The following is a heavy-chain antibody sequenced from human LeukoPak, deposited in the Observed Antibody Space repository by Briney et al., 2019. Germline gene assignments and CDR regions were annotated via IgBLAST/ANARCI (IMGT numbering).Heavy chain of an antibody. Sequence: GGSLRLSCAASGFTFSSYAMHWVRQAPGKGLEYVSAISSNGGSTYYANSVKGRFTISRDNSKNTLYLQMGSLRAEDMAVYYCARVAYYDSSGPLDYWGQGTLVTVSP. CDR1: GFTFSSYA. CDR3: ARVAYYDSSGPLDY. V-gene: IGHV3-64*01. CDR2: ISSNGGST. D-gene: IGHD3-22*01. J-gene: IGHJ4*02.